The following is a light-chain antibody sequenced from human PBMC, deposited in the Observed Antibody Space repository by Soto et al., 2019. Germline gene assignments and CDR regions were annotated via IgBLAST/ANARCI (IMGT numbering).Light chain of an antibody. CDR3: QQYGSSENI. Sequence: VLTQSPGTLSFTPGERATLSCRASHSLTTNFIAFYQHRPGQAPRLLIDATSSRASGIPDRFSGSGSGTDFTLPISRLETEDFVVFYCQQYGSSENIFGQGTRLEI. V-gene: IGKV3-20*01. CDR2: ATS. J-gene: IGKJ5*01. CDR1: HSLTTNF.